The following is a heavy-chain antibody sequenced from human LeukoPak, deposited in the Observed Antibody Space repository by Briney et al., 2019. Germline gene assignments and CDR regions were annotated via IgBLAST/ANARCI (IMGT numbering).Heavy chain of an antibody. D-gene: IGHD2-8*01. CDR3: ARHPTAMVSFDY. Sequence: SETPSLTCTVSGDSISSSSYYWGWIRQPPGKGLEWIGSIYYSGNTYYNSSLKSRVTISVDTSKNQFSLKLSSVTAADTAVYYCARHPTAMVSFDYWGQGTLVTVSS. V-gene: IGHV4-39*01. J-gene: IGHJ4*02. CDR2: IYYSGNT. CDR1: GDSISSSSYY.